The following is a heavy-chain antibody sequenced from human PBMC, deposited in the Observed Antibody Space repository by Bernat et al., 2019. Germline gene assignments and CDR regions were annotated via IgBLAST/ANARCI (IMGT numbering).Heavy chain of an antibody. J-gene: IGHJ4*02. CDR2: IIPIFGTA. CDR3: ARGSTYYDFWSGYSDHFDY. V-gene: IGHV1-69*01. CDR1: GGTFSSYA. Sequence: QVQLVQSGAEVKKPGSSVKVSCKASGGTFSSYAISWVRQAPGQGLEWMGGIIPIFGTANYAQKFQGRVTITADESTSTAYMELSSLRSEDTAVYYCARGSTYYDFWSGYSDHFDYWGQGTLVTVSS. D-gene: IGHD3-3*01.